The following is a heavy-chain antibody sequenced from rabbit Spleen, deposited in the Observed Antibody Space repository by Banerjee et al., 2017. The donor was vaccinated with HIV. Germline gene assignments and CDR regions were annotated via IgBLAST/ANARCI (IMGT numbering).Heavy chain of an antibody. CDR3: ARAASDGDEFNL. V-gene: IGHV1S45*01. J-gene: IGHJ4*01. CDR1: GFSFSSSYW. Sequence: QQQLEESGGGLVKPGGTLTLTCTASGFSFSSSYWICWVRQAPGKGLEWIACIYGGSSDMTYYASWAKGRFTISKTSSTTVTLQMTSLTAADTATYFCARAASDGDEFNLWGPGTLVTVS. D-gene: IGHD6-1*01. CDR2: IYGGSSDMT.